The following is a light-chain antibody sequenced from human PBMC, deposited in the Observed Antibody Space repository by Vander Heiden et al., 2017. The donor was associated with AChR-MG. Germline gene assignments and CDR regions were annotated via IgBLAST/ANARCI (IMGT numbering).Light chain of an antibody. CDR2: AAS. CDR3: QQSYSTPRT. CDR1: PSISSY. Sequence: DIQMTQSPSSLSASIGDRVTITCRASPSISSYLNWYQQKPGKAPKLLIYAASSLQSGVPSRFSGSGSGTDFTLIISSLQPEDFATYYCQQSYSTPRTFGQGTKLEIK. J-gene: IGKJ2*01. V-gene: IGKV1-39*01.